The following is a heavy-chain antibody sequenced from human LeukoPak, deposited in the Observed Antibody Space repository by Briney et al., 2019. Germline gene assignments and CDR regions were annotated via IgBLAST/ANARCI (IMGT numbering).Heavy chain of an antibody. CDR2: IRSKAYGGTT. CDR1: GFTFGDYA. CDR3: TRDKSPYYYGSGSSNWFDP. V-gene: IGHV3-49*05. D-gene: IGHD3-10*01. Sequence: KTGGSLRLSCTASGFTFGDYAMRGFRQAPGKGGEWVGFIRSKAYGGTTEYAACVKGRFTISRDDSKSIAYLQMNSLKTEDTAVYYCTRDKSPYYYGSGSSNWFDPWGQGTLVTVSS. J-gene: IGHJ5*02.